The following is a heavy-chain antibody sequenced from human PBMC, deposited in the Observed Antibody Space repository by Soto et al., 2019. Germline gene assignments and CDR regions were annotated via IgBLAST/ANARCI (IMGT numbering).Heavy chain of an antibody. CDR3: ARTFCSTTSCQAHDMDV. Sequence: SETLSLTCTDSGGSVSSGSYYWTWIRQAPGKGLEWIGYIYYSGSTNYNPSLKSRVTISLDTSNNQFSLGLSSVTAADTAVYYCARTFCSTTSCQAHDMDVWGQGTTVTVSS. CDR1: GGSVSSGSYY. V-gene: IGHV4-61*01. J-gene: IGHJ6*02. CDR2: IYYSGST. D-gene: IGHD2-2*01.